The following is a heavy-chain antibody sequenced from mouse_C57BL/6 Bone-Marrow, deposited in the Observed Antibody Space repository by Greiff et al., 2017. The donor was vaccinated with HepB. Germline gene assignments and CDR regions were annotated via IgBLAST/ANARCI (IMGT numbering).Heavy chain of an antibody. Sequence: VMLVESGPELVKPGASVKISCKASGYAFSSSWMNWVKQRPGKGLEWIGRIYPGDGDTNYNGKFKGKATLTADKSSSTAYMQLSSLTSEDSAVYFCARAYSNGWYFDVWGTGTTVTVSS. J-gene: IGHJ1*03. CDR3: ARAYSNGWYFDV. CDR1: GYAFSSSW. V-gene: IGHV1-82*01. CDR2: IYPGDGDT. D-gene: IGHD2-5*01.